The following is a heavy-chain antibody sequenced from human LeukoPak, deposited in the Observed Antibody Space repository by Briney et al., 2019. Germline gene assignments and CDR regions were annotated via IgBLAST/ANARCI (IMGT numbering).Heavy chain of an antibody. CDR1: GFTFSSYW. CDR3: ARVALGSTTTNCDY. D-gene: IGHD1-26*01. V-gene: IGHV3-7*05. Sequence: SGGSLRLSCAASGFTFSSYWMSWVRQAPGKGLEWVANIKEDGSEKYYVDSVKGRFTISRDNAKNSLYLQMNSLRAEDTAVYYCARVALGSTTTNCDYWGQGTLVSVSS. CDR2: IKEDGSEK. J-gene: IGHJ4*02.